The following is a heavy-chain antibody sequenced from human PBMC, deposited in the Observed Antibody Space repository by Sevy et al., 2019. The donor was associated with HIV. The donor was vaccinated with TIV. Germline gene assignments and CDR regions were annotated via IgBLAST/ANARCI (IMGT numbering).Heavy chain of an antibody. V-gene: IGHV3-48*03. D-gene: IGHD1-1*01. J-gene: IGHJ6*02. Sequence: GGSLRLSCAASGFIFSSFEMNWVRQAPGKGLEWVSSISTSGSNRYYADSVKGRVTISRDNAKKSLYLQMNSLRAEDTAIYFCAKRGGQYDLGMDVWGQGTTATVSS. CDR3: AKRGGQYDLGMDV. CDR1: GFIFSSFE. CDR2: ISTSGSNR.